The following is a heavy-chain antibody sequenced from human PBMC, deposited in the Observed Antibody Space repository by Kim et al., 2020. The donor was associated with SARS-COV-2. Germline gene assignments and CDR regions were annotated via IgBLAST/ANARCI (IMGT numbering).Heavy chain of an antibody. Sequence: YCADSVKSRFTNSRDISKNTLYLQMTSLRTDDTAVYYCARGITGVPGIEDYWGQVVLVTFSS. CDR3: ARGITGVPGIEDY. V-gene: IGHV3-30*01. D-gene: IGHD6-13*01. J-gene: IGHJ4*02.